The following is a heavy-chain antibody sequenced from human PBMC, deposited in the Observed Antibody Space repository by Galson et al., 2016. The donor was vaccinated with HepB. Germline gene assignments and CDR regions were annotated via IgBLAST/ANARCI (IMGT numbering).Heavy chain of an antibody. J-gene: IGHJ4*02. D-gene: IGHD1-20*01. CDR1: GYIFTSYW. V-gene: IGHV5-51*01. Sequence: QSGAEVKKPGESLKISCKASGYIFTSYWIGWVRHMPGKGLEWMTIINPGDSDTRYSPSFQGQVTISADKSISTAYLQWSSLKASDTAMYYCARADNSRLDYWGQGTLVTVSS. CDR2: INPGDSDT. CDR3: ARADNSRLDY.